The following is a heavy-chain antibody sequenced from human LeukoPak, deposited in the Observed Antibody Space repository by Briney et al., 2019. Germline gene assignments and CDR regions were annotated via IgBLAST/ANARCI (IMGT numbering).Heavy chain of an antibody. CDR2: ISSSSSYI. J-gene: IGHJ5*02. D-gene: IGHD2-2*01. CDR3: ARERGERVVPAAFFDP. V-gene: IGHV3-21*01. CDR1: GFTFSSYS. Sequence: GGSLRLSCAASGFTFSSYSMNWVRQAPGKGLEWVSSISSSSSYIYYADSVKDRFTISRDNAKNSLYLQMNSLRAEDTAVYYCARERGERVVPAAFFDPWGQGTLVTVSS.